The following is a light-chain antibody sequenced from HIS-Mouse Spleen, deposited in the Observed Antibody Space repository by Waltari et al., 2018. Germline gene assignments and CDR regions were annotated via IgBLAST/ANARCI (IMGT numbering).Light chain of an antibody. CDR2: QDS. CDR3: QAWDSSTVV. CDR1: NLGDKY. J-gene: IGLJ2*01. Sequence: SYELTQPPSVSVSPGQTASITCSGDNLGDKYACWYQQKPGQSPVLVIYQDSKRPSGIPERFSGSNSGNTATLTISGTQAMDEADYYCQAWDSSTVVVGGGTKLTVL. V-gene: IGLV3-1*01.